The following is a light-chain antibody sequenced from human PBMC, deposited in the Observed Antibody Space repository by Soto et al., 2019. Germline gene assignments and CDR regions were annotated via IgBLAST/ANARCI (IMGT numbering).Light chain of an antibody. Sequence: EIVMTQSPATLSVSPGERATLSCRASQSVYNNLAWYQQKPGQPPRLLIYASVNRATGIPDRFSGSASGTDFTLTISRLEPEDFAVYYCQQYGSSPLFGQGTKVDI. V-gene: IGKV3-20*01. CDR2: ASV. CDR1: QSVYNN. J-gene: IGKJ1*01. CDR3: QQYGSSPL.